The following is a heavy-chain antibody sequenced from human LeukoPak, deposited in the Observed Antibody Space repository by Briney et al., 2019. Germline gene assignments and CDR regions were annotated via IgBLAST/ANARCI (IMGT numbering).Heavy chain of an antibody. Sequence: PGGSLRLSCAAAGFTFNKYWMSWVRQAPGKGLEWVANIKQDGSEEYYVDSVKGRFTISRDNAKNSLYLQMNSLRAEDTAVYYCARDKGAGFDPWGQGTLVTVSS. V-gene: IGHV3-7*01. CDR3: ARDKGAGFDP. CDR2: IKQDGSEE. J-gene: IGHJ5*02. CDR1: GFTFNKYW.